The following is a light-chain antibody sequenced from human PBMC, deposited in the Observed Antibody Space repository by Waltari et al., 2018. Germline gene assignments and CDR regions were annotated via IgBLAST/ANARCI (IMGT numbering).Light chain of an antibody. CDR1: QSVSSY. CDR3: LQHYSYPLT. Sequence: EIVLTQSPATLSLSPGERATLSCRASQSVSSYLAWYQQKPGQAPRLLIYDASNRATGIPARFSGSASGTDFTLTISSLEPEDFAVYYCLQHYSYPLTFGPGTKVNI. V-gene: IGKV3-11*01. CDR2: DAS. J-gene: IGKJ3*01.